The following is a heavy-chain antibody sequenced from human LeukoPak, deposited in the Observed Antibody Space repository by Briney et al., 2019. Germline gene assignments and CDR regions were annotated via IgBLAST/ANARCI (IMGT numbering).Heavy chain of an antibody. CDR2: IIPIFGTA. V-gene: IGHV1-69*01. CDR3: ASATAVTGRYYYYMDV. CDR1: GGTFSSYA. D-gene: IGHD4-23*01. J-gene: IGHJ6*03. Sequence: GSSVKVSCKASGGTFSSYAISWVRQAPGQGLEWMGGIIPIFGTANYAQKFQGRVTITADESTSTAYMELSSLRSEDTAVYYCASATAVTGRYYYYMDVWGKGTTVTVSS.